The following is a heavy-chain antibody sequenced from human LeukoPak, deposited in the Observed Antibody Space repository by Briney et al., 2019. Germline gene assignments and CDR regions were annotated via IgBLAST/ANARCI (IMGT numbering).Heavy chain of an antibody. CDR3: ARSAPRYPEFDY. D-gene: IGHD2-2*02. J-gene: IGHJ4*02. CDR1: GYTFTSYA. CDR2: INAGNGNT. V-gene: IGHV1-3*01. Sequence: ASVKVSCKASGYTFTSYAMHWVRQAPGQRLEWMGWINAGNGNTKYSQEFQGRVTITRDTSASTAYMELSSLRSDDTAVYYCARSAPRYPEFDYWGQGTLVTVSS.